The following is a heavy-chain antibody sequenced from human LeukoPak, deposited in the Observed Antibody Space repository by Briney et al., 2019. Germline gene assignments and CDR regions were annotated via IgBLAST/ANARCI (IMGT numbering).Heavy chain of an antibody. Sequence: PGGSLRLSCAASGFTFSTYYMIWVRQAPGKGLEWVSYISSSSSNIYYADSVKGRFTISRDNAKNSLYLQMNSLRAEDTAVYSCARVVLDRRGDSGYEPFDYWGQGTLVTVSS. D-gene: IGHD5-12*01. CDR3: ARVVLDRRGDSGYEPFDY. CDR2: ISSSSSNI. V-gene: IGHV3-21*01. CDR1: GFTFSTYY. J-gene: IGHJ4*02.